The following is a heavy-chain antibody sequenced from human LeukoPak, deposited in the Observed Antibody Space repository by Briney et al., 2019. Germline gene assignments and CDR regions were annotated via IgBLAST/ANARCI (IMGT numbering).Heavy chain of an antibody. D-gene: IGHD1-14*01. V-gene: IGHV1-8*01. Sequence: ASVKVSCKTSGYFFTEYVINWVRQASGQGLEWMGWMNPFSGGTGYAQNFEGRVTMTRDESISTAYLDLRSLTSEDTAVYYCARFHRHQLPKSDCWGQGTVVTVSS. CDR2: MNPFSGGT. CDR1: GYFFTEYV. CDR3: ARFHRHQLPKSDC. J-gene: IGHJ4*02.